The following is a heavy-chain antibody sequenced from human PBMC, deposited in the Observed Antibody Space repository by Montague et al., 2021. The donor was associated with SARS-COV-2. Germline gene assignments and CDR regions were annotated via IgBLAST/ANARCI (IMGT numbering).Heavy chain of an antibody. D-gene: IGHD3-16*01. CDR2: ISYDGSNK. CDR1: LFTFSNYA. CDR3: AREWDDITRPAHYGMDF. Sequence: SLRLFCAASLFTFSNYAMHWVRQAPGKGLEWVALISYDGSNKYYADSVKGRFAISRDNSKNTLYLQMNSLRAEDTGLYYCAREWDDITRPAHYGMDFWGQGTTVTVSS. V-gene: IGHV3-30*09. J-gene: IGHJ6*02.